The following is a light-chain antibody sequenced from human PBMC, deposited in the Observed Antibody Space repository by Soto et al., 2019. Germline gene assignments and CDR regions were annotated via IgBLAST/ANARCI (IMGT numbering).Light chain of an antibody. CDR2: AAS. J-gene: IGKJ1*01. CDR3: QQYNNWPRT. V-gene: IGKV1-9*01. CDR1: QVIRSY. Sequence: DIQLTQSPSFLSASVGDRVTITCRASQVIRSYLAWYHQKQGKAPKLXIYAASTRESGVPARFSGSGSGTEFTLTISSLRSEDFAVYYCQQYNNWPRTFGQGTKVDIK.